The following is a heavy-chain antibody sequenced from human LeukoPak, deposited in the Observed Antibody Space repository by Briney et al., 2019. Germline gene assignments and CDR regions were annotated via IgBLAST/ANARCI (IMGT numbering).Heavy chain of an antibody. CDR2: IYSGGNT. Sequence: PGGSLRLSCAASGFTVSSNYMSWVRQGPGKGLEWVSVIYSGGNTYYADSVKGRFTISRDNSKNTLYLQMNSLRAEDTAVYYCARLVVAAFDIWGQGTMVTVPS. CDR1: GFTVSSNY. CDR3: ARLVVAAFDI. J-gene: IGHJ3*02. D-gene: IGHD2-8*02. V-gene: IGHV3-53*01.